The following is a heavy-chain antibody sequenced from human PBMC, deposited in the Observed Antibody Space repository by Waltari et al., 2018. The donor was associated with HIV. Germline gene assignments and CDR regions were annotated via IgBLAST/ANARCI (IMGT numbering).Heavy chain of an antibody. CDR2: IYPGDSDT. Sequence: EVQLVQSGAEVKKPGESLTISCKGSGYSFTRYWNGWVRQLPGKGLEWMGIIYPGDSDTRYSPSFQGQVTISADKSISTAYLQWSSLKASDTAMYYCASGGYSSLYYYYGMDVWGQGTTVTVSS. J-gene: IGHJ6*02. D-gene: IGHD6-19*01. CDR3: ASGGYSSLYYYYGMDV. V-gene: IGHV5-51*01. CDR1: GYSFTRYW.